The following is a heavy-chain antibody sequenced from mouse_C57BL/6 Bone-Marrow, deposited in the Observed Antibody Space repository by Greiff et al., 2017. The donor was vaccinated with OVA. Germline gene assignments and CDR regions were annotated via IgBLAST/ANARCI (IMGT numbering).Heavy chain of an antibody. Sequence: VKLQQPGAELVKPGASVKMSCKASGYTFTSYWITWVKQRPGQGLEWIGDIYPGSGSTNYNEKFKSKATLTVDTSSSTAYMQLSSLTSEDSAVYYCARGEEIYYGNYEVDYWGQGTTLTVSS. CDR3: ARGEEIYYGNYEVDY. D-gene: IGHD2-1*01. V-gene: IGHV1-55*01. CDR2: IYPGSGST. J-gene: IGHJ2*01. CDR1: GYTFTSYW.